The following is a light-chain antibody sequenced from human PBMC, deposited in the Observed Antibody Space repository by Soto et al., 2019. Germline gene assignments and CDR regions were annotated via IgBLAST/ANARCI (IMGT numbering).Light chain of an antibody. CDR1: QSISSY. CDR3: QQYNSYWT. CDR2: KAS. Sequence: DIQMTQSPSSLSASVGDRVTITCRASQSISSYLNWYQQKPGKAPKLLIYKASSLESGVPSRFSGSGSGTELTLTTSSLQPDAFATYYCQQYNSYWTFGQATKVDI. V-gene: IGKV1-5*03. J-gene: IGKJ1*01.